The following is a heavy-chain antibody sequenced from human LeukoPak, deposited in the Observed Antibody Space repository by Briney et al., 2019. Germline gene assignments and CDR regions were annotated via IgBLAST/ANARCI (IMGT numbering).Heavy chain of an antibody. D-gene: IGHD5-24*01. V-gene: IGHV4-34*01. CDR1: GGSISSYY. J-gene: IGHJ3*02. CDR2: INHSGST. CDR3: ARDRKRWLQSRPDAFDI. Sequence: SETLSLTCTVSGGSISSYYWSWIRQPPGKGLEWIGEINHSGSTNYNPSLKSRVTISVDTSKNQFSLKLSSVTAADTAVYYCARDRKRWLQSRPDAFDIWGQGTMVTVSS.